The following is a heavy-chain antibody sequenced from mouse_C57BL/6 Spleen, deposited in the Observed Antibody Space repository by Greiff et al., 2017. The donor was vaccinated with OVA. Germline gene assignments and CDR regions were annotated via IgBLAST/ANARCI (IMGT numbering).Heavy chain of an antibody. CDR2: ISYDGSN. CDR3: AREGTAQAKYYYAMDY. D-gene: IGHD3-2*02. J-gene: IGHJ4*01. V-gene: IGHV3-6*01. CDR1: GYSITSGYY. Sequence: EESGPGLVKPSQSLSLTCSVTGYSITSGYYWNWIRQFPGNKLEWMGYISYDGSNNYNPSLKNRISITRDTSKNQFFLKLKSVTTEDTATYYWAREGTAQAKYYYAMDYWGQGTSVTVSS.